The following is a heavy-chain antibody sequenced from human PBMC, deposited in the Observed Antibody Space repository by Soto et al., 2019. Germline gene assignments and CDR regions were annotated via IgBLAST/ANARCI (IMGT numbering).Heavy chain of an antibody. D-gene: IGHD6-13*01. V-gene: IGHV5-51*01. Sequence: RGESLKISCKGSGYSFTSYWIGWVRQMPGKGLEWMGIIYPGDSDTRYSPSFQGQVTISADKSISTAYLQWSSLKASDTAMYYCARHGASTEQQPSYYYYYYGMDVWGQGTTVTVSS. J-gene: IGHJ6*02. CDR1: GYSFTSYW. CDR3: ARHGASTEQQPSYYYYYYGMDV. CDR2: IYPGDSDT.